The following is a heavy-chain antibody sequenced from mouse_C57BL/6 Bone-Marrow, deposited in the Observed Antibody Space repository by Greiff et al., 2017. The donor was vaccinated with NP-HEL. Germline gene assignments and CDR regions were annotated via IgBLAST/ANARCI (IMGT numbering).Heavy chain of an antibody. Sequence: VQLQQSGAELVRPGSSVKMSCKTSGYTFTSYGINWVKQRPGQGSHWLGYLYSRNGYTEYNEKFKGKATLTSDTSASTAYMQLSSLTSEDSAIYFCARKGTWERYFDVWGTGTTVTVSS. V-gene: IGHV1-58*01. CDR3: ARKGTWERYFDV. D-gene: IGHD4-1*01. CDR2: LYSRNGYT. CDR1: GYTFTSYG. J-gene: IGHJ1*03.